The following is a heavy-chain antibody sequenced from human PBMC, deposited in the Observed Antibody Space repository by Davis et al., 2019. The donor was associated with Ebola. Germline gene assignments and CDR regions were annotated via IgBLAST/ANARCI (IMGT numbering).Heavy chain of an antibody. D-gene: IGHD5-12*01. V-gene: IGHV4-4*02. CDR1: GGSISTSHW. Sequence: SETLSLTCAISGGSISTSHWWSWVRQPPGKGLEWIGYIYYSGSTYYNPSLKSRVSISVDTSKNQFSLKVNSVTAADTAVYYCARRLVATYYFDYWGQGTLVHVSS. J-gene: IGHJ4*02. CDR3: ARRLVATYYFDY. CDR2: IYYSGST.